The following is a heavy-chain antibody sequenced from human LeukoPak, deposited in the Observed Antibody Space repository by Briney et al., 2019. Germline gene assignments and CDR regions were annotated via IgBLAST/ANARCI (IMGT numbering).Heavy chain of an antibody. CDR1: GFTLDDYA. Sequence: GGSLRLSCAASGFTLDDYAMHWVRQAPGKGLEWVSGISWNSGSIGYADSVKGRFTISRDNAKNSLYLQMNSLRAEDTALYYCAKDRGRGGFDYWGQGTLVTVSS. J-gene: IGHJ4*02. V-gene: IGHV3-9*01. D-gene: IGHD1-26*01. CDR2: ISWNSGSI. CDR3: AKDRGRGGFDY.